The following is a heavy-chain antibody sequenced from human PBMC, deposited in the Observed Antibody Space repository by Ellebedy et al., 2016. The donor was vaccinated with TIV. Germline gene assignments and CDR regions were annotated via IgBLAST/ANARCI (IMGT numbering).Heavy chain of an antibody. CDR3: AKVFGSGTKSDAFDI. D-gene: IGHD3-10*01. CDR2: ISGSGGST. Sequence: GGSLRLSXAASGFTFSSYAMSWVRQAPGKGLEWVSAISGSGGSTYYADSVKGRFTISRDNSKNTLYLQMNSLRAEDTAVYYCAKVFGSGTKSDAFDIWGQGTMVTVSS. J-gene: IGHJ3*02. CDR1: GFTFSSYA. V-gene: IGHV3-23*01.